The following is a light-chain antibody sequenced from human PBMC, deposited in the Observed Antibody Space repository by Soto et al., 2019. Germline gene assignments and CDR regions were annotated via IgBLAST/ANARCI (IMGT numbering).Light chain of an antibody. Sequence: EIVMTQSPATLSVSPGERATLSCRASQSVSSNLAWYQQKPGQAPRLLIYDASTRATGIPDRFSGSGSGTDFTLTISRLEPEDFAVYHCQQYGSLSWTFGQGTKVDIK. J-gene: IGKJ1*01. CDR1: QSVSSN. CDR2: DAS. CDR3: QQYGSLSWT. V-gene: IGKV3-15*01.